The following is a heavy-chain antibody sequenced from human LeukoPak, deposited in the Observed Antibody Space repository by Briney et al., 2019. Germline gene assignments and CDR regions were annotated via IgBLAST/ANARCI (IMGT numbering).Heavy chain of an antibody. CDR2: INPDSGFT. J-gene: IGHJ4*02. CDR1: GYRFIDDY. CDR3: APTPEAYSSNWNV. Sequence: ASVKVSFKASGYRFIDDYMHWVRQAPGQGLEFMGWINPDSGFTNYAQKFRRRVTMTRDTSISTADMEVSRLRSDDTAVYYCAPTPEAYSSNWNVWGPGTLVTVSS. V-gene: IGHV1-2*02. D-gene: IGHD1-1*01.